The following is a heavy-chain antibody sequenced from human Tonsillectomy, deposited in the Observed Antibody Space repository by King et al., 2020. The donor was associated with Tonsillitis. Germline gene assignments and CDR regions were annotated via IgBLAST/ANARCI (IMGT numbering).Heavy chain of an antibody. D-gene: IGHD1-26*01. V-gene: IGHV3-23*04. Sequence: VQLVESGGGLVQPGGSLRISCAASGFTFSSYAMSWVRQAPGKGLEWVSAISGSGGSTYYADSVKGRFTISRDNSKRTLYLQMNSLRAEDTAVYYCAKAPHPAGGSYYSDYWGQGTLVTVSS. CDR2: ISGSGGST. J-gene: IGHJ4*02. CDR3: AKAPHPAGGSYYSDY. CDR1: GFTFSSYA.